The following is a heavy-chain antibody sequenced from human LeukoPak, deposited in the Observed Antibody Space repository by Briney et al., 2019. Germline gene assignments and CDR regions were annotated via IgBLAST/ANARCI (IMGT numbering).Heavy chain of an antibody. Sequence: SETLSLTCTVSGGSISSYYWSWIRQPPGKGLEWIGYIYYSGSTNYNPSLKSRVTISVDTSKNQFSLKLSSVTAADTAVYYCARHEGGLDAFDIWGQGTMVTVSS. V-gene: IGHV4-59*08. CDR2: IYYSGST. CDR3: ARHEGGLDAFDI. J-gene: IGHJ3*02. D-gene: IGHD5-12*01. CDR1: GGSISSYY.